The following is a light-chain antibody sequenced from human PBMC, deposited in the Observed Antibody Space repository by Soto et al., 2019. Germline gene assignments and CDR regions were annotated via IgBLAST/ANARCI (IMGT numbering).Light chain of an antibody. J-gene: IGKJ2*01. Sequence: FVLTQSPGTLSLSPGERATLSCRASQSVSSSYLAWYQQKPGQAPRLLIYGASSRAAGIPDRFSGSGSGTDFTLTISRLEPEDFAVYYCQQYGSSPMYTFGQGTKLEIK. CDR1: QSVSSSY. CDR3: QQYGSSPMYT. CDR2: GAS. V-gene: IGKV3-20*01.